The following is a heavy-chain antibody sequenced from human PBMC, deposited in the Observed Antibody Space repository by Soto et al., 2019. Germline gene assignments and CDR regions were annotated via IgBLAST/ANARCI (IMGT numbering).Heavy chain of an antibody. J-gene: IGHJ4*02. V-gene: IGHV3-30*03. Sequence: GGSLRLSCAASGVTLSRYGMHWVRQAPGKGLEWVAVISYDGSNIYYADSVKGRFTISRDNAKNSLYLQMNSLRAEDTAVYYCARDLELVQLFDYWGQGTLVTVSS. CDR2: ISYDGSNI. CDR1: GVTLSRYG. CDR3: ARDLELVQLFDY. D-gene: IGHD6-6*01.